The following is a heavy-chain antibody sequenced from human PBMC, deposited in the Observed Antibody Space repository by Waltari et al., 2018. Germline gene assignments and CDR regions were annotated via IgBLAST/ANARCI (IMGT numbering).Heavy chain of an antibody. D-gene: IGHD2-15*01. CDR2: VHRSGRT. Sequence: QLQLPQSGPGLVKPSESLSLTCAVSGDSMGSRDFWGWVRQSPGKGLEWIGQVHRSGRTNYNPSFASRVTMSIDTSNNQFSLKVTSATAADTAIYYCARDRGRGLYLDSWGQGILVTVSP. CDR3: ARDRGRGLYLDS. CDR1: GDSMGSRDF. V-gene: IGHV4-4*02. J-gene: IGHJ4*02.